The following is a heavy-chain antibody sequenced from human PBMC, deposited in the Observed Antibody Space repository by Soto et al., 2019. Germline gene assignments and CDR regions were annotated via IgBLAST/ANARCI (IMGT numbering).Heavy chain of an antibody. CDR1: GGTFSNYA. Sequence: QVQLVQSGAEVKKPGSSVKVSCKASGGTFSNYAISWVRQAPGQGLEWMGGIIPIFGTANYAQKFQGRVTITADESTSTPYMELSSLRSEDTAVYYCARGLYYGSGSYYPIYYYYGMDVWGQGTTVTVSS. CDR2: IIPIFGTA. J-gene: IGHJ6*02. CDR3: ARGLYYGSGSYYPIYYYYGMDV. V-gene: IGHV1-69*01. D-gene: IGHD3-10*01.